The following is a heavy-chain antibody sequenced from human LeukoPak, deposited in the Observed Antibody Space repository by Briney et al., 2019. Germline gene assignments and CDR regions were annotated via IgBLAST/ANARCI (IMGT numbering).Heavy chain of an antibody. CDR1: GGSISSGGYY. CDR3: ARDNGIAVAGTPDY. CDR2: IYYSGST. D-gene: IGHD6-19*01. Sequence: PSETLSLTCTVSGGSISSGGYYWSWLRQHPGKGLEWLGYIYYSGSTYYNPSLKSRVTISVDTSKNQFSLKLSSVTAADTAVYYCARDNGIAVAGTPDYWGQGTLVTVSS. V-gene: IGHV4-31*03. J-gene: IGHJ4*02.